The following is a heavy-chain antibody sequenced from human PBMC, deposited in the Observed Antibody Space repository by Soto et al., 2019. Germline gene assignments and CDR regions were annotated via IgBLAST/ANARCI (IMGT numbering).Heavy chain of an antibody. CDR3: ARGGWRITMVRGVIIGYFDY. D-gene: IGHD3-10*01. J-gene: IGHJ4*02. CDR1: GFTFSSYA. Sequence: QVQLVESGGGVVQPGRSLRLSCAASGFTFSSYAMHWVPQAPGKGLEWVAVISYDGSNKYYADSVKGRFTISRDNSKNTLYLQMNSLRAEDTAVYYCARGGWRITMVRGVIIGYFDYWGQGTLVTVSS. CDR2: ISYDGSNK. V-gene: IGHV3-30-3*01.